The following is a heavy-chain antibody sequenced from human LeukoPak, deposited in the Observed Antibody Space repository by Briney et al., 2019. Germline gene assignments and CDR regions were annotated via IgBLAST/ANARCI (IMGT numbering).Heavy chain of an antibody. CDR1: GYTFTSYD. J-gene: IGHJ4*02. D-gene: IGHD1-26*01. V-gene: IGHV1-8*03. CDR2: MNPNSGNT. Sequence: ASVKVSCKASGYTFTSYDINWVRQATGQGLEWMGWMNPNSGNTGYAQKFQGRVTITRNTSISTAYMELSSLRSEDTAVYYCARGGKWELLLRYWGQGTLVTVSS. CDR3: ARGGKWELLLRY.